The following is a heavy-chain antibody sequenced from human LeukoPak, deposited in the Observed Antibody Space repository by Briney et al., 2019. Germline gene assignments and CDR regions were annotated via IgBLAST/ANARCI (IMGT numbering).Heavy chain of an antibody. CDR2: INPNSGGT. J-gene: IGHJ6*03. V-gene: IGHV1-2*02. CDR3: ARVAGSSDYFTPFYYYYYMDV. CDR1: GYTFTGYY. Sequence: ASVKVSCKASGYTFTGYYMHWVRQAPGQGLEWMGWINPNSGGTNYAQKFQGRVTMTRDTSISTAYMELSRLRSDDTAVYYCARVAGSSDYFTPFYYYYYMDVWGKGTTVTVSS. D-gene: IGHD4-17*01.